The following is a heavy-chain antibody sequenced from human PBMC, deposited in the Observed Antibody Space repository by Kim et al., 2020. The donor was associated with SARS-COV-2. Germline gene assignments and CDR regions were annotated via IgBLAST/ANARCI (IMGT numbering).Heavy chain of an antibody. CDR1: GGSISASPYY. Sequence: SETLSLTCSVSGGSISASPYYWVWIRQPPGKGLEWIGTIHYSGDAYYNPSLKRRLTISIDTSKKYLSLELTSVTATDTAVYYCTRRETGTMRDYWGQGTL. V-gene: IGHV4-39*02. CDR2: IHYSGDA. D-gene: IGHD1-26*01. CDR3: TRRETGTMRDY. J-gene: IGHJ4*02.